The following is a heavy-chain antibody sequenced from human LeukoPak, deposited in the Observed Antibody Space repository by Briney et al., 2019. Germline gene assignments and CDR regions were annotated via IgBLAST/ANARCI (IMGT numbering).Heavy chain of an antibody. CDR2: IKSKTDGGTI. CDR1: GLTLNNAW. CDR3: TTSYYDSSGFRA. Sequence: GGSLRLSCAASGLTLNNAWMSWVRQAPGKGLEWVGRIKSKTDGGTIDYAAPVKGRSTISRDDSKNVVYLLMNSLKIEDTAVYYCTTSYYDSSGFRAWGQGTLVTVSS. D-gene: IGHD3-22*01. V-gene: IGHV3-15*01. J-gene: IGHJ4*02.